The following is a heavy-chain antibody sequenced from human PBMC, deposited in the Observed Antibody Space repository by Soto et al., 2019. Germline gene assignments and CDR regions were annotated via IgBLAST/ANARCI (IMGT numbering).Heavy chain of an antibody. V-gene: IGHV1-46*01. J-gene: IGHJ4*02. CDR3: AKETGGFEF. CDR1: GHALSHHY. D-gene: IGHD1-1*01. CDR2: INPATGYT. Sequence: XSVKVSCKASGHALSHHYVHWVRQAPGQGLEWMGFINPATGYTVSAQKFQGRVTMTRDTSTTTFYMELSSLTSDDTAVYFCAKETGGFEFWGQGALVTVSS.